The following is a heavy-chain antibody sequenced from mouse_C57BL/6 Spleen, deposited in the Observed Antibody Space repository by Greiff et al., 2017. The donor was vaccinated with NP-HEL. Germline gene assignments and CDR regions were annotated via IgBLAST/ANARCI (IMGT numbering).Heavy chain of an antibody. CDR2: IWSGGST. D-gene: IGHD1-1*01. Sequence: QVQLQQSGPGLVQPSQSLSITCTVSGFSLTSYGVHWVRQSPGKGLEWLGVIWSGGSTDYNAAFISRLSISKDNSKSQVFFKMNSLQADDTAIYYCASHYYGTPCAYWGQGTLVTVSA. CDR1: GFSLTSYG. J-gene: IGHJ3*01. V-gene: IGHV2-2*01. CDR3: ASHYYGTPCAY.